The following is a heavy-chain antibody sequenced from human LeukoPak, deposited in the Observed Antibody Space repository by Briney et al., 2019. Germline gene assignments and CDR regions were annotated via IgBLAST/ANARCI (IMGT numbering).Heavy chain of an antibody. J-gene: IGHJ4*02. CDR2: INPNSGGT. CDR3: ARVSVWGSYRFFDY. D-gene: IGHD3-16*02. Sequence: ASVKVSCKASGYTFTGYYMHRVRQAPGQGLEWMGWINPNSGGTNYAQKFQGRVTMTRDTSISTAYMELSRLRSDDTAVYYCARVSVWGSYRFFDYWGQGTLVTVSS. V-gene: IGHV1-2*02. CDR1: GYTFTGYY.